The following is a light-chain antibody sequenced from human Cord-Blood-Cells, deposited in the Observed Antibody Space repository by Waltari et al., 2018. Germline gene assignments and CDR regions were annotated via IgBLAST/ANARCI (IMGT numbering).Light chain of an antibody. CDR1: QSISSY. J-gene: IGKJ1*01. CDR3: QQSYSTPRT. CDR2: AAC. Sequence: DIQMTQSPSSLSASVGNRVTITWRARQSISSYLNWDQQKPGIAPKILNYAACSLQSGVPSMFSGRGSWRDFTLTLSRLPSVAFATYYCQQSYSTPRTFGQGTKVEIK. V-gene: IGKV1-39*01.